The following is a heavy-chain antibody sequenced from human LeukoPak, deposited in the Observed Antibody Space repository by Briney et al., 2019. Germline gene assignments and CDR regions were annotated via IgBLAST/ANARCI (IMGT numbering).Heavy chain of an antibody. V-gene: IGHV3-21*04. D-gene: IGHD5-12*01. CDR3: AKEGPYSGYDPTATYFDY. CDR1: GFTFSSYS. J-gene: IGHJ4*02. CDR2: ISSSSSYI. Sequence: GGSLRLSCAASGFTFSSYSMNWVRQAPGKGLEWVSSISSSSSYIYYADSVKGRFTISRDNAKSSLYLQMNSLRAEDTAVYYCAKEGPYSGYDPTATYFDYWGQGTLVTVSS.